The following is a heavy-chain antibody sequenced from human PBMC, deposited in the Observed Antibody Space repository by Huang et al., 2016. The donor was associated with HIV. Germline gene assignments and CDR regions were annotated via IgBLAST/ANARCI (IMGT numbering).Heavy chain of an antibody. Sequence: QVQLQESGPGLVKPSETLSLTCSVSGGSISSHYWSWIRQPPGNGLEWIGSIYYSGGSNYSPSLKSRFFISVDTSRNQFALKLSAVTAADTAVYYCARDRRHCSGGSCYYSDYWGHGTLVTVSS. D-gene: IGHD2-15*01. CDR1: GGSISSHY. CDR3: ARDRRHCSGGSCYYSDY. V-gene: IGHV4-59*11. CDR2: IYYSGGS. J-gene: IGHJ4*01.